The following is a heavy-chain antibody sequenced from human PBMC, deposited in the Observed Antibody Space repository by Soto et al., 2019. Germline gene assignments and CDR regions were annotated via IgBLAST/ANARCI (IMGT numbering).Heavy chain of an antibody. CDR3: EHRDSTGTTTYFDS. J-gene: IGHJ4*02. V-gene: IGHV2-5*02. Sequence: QITLKEAGPTLVKPTETLTLTCTFSGFSFTTTRMGVGWTRQPPVKALEWLAIIYWDGESPYNPLLRRRLTLTEDTSKNQVVLTMTNMDPKDTAKYYCEHRDSTGTTTYFDSWGQGIPVTVAS. CDR1: GFSFTTTRMG. CDR2: IYWDGES. D-gene: IGHD1-1*01.